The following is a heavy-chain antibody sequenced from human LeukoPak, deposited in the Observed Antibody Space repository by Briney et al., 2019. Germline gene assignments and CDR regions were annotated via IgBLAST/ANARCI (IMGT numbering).Heavy chain of an antibody. Sequence: SETLSLTCTVSGVSISNHYWSWIRQPPGKGLEWIGYIYDSETTNYNPSLNSRVTMSVDTSKNQFSLKLSSVTAADTALYYCASRPGGSTWYGVFDFWSRGTLVTVSS. CDR3: ASRPGGSTWYGVFDF. D-gene: IGHD6-13*01. V-gene: IGHV4-59*11. J-gene: IGHJ4*02. CDR2: IYDSETT. CDR1: GVSISNHY.